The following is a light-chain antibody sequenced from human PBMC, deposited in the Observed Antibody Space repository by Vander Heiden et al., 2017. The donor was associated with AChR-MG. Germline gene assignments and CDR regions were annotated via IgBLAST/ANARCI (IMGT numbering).Light chain of an antibody. V-gene: IGKV3-20*01. J-gene: IGKJ1*01. CDR1: QIMSSNY. CDR3: HQYGSSPRT. Sequence: IVLTQSPGTLTQSTGETVTPFCRASQIMSSNYLAWYQHRPGQAPTLLIYGASSRATGIPARFSGSGSGTDFTLTISRLESEDFAVYYCHQYGSSPRTFGQGTRVEI. CDR2: GAS.